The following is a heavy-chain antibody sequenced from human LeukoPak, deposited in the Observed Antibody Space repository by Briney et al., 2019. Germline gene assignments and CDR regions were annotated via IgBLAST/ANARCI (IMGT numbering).Heavy chain of an antibody. Sequence: GGSLRLSCAASGFTFTNAWMNWVRQAPGKGLEWVGRIKSKTDGGTSDYAAPVKGRFTISRDDSENTLYLQMNSLKTEDTAVYYCTTEKTRRLLGGSTPYYFDYWGQGTLVTVSS. D-gene: IGHD3-16*01. CDR1: GFTFTNAW. V-gene: IGHV3-15*01. CDR2: IKSKTDGGTS. CDR3: TTEKTRRLLGGSTPYYFDY. J-gene: IGHJ4*02.